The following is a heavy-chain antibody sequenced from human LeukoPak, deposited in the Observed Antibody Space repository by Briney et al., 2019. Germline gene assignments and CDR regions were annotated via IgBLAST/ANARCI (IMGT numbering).Heavy chain of an antibody. CDR3: AREGIAAPFFGY. CDR2: ISSSSSYI. D-gene: IGHD6-6*01. Sequence: GGSLRLSCAASGFTFSSYSMNWVRQAPGKGLEWVSSISSSSSYIYYADSVKGRFTISRDNAKNSLYLQMNSLRAEDTAVYYCAREGIAAPFFGYWGQGTLVTVSS. CDR1: GFTFSSYS. V-gene: IGHV3-21*01. J-gene: IGHJ4*02.